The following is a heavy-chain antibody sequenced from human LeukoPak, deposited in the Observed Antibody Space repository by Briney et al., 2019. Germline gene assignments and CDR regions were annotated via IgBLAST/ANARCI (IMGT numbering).Heavy chain of an antibody. CDR1: GFTFSNYG. J-gene: IGHJ2*01. CDR2: IWYDGNNK. Sequence: PGGSLRLSCAASGFTFSNYGMHWVRQAPGKGLEWVALIWYDGNNKYYADSVKGRFTVSRDNSKNTLYLQMNSLRAEDTAVYYCARDLAAGEHFYFVLWGRGALVTVSS. D-gene: IGHD7-27*01. CDR3: ARDLAAGEHFYFVL. V-gene: IGHV3-33*01.